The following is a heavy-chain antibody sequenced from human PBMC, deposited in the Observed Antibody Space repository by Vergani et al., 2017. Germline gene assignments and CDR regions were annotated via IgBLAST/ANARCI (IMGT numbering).Heavy chain of an antibody. J-gene: IGHJ4*02. Sequence: VQLLESGGGLVKPGGSLRLSCAASGFTFSDYYMSWIRQAPGKGLEWVSYISSSGSTIYYADSVKGRFTISRDNSKNKLYLQMNSLRAEDTAVYYCAKLSSYNYTPPLWYWGQGTLVTVSS. V-gene: IGHV3-11*01. CDR3: AKLSSYNYTPPLWY. D-gene: IGHD5-24*01. CDR1: GFTFSDYY. CDR2: ISSSGSTI.